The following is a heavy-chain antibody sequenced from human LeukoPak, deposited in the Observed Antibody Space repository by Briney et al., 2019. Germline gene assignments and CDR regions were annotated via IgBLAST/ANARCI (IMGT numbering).Heavy chain of an antibody. CDR3: ARDMGWLGERAFDV. D-gene: IGHD3-10*01. CDR1: GFTFSTYR. V-gene: IGHV3-48*02. Sequence: GGSLRLSCAASGFTFSTYRFNWVRQAPGKGLEWVSYITNSGSTIYYADSVKGRFTISRDNAKNSLYLQMNSLRDEDTAVYYCARDMGWLGERAFDVWGQGTMVTVSS. CDR2: ITNSGSTI. J-gene: IGHJ3*01.